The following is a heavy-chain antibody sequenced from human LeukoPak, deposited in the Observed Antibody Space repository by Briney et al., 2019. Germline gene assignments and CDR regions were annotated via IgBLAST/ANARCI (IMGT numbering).Heavy chain of an antibody. V-gene: IGHV1-46*02. CDR3: VRGDEVRALDL. J-gene: IGHJ5*02. CDR1: GYSSNRYH. D-gene: IGHD3-10*01. CDR2: INPGGFST. Sequence: ASVKVSCKASGYSSNRYHMHWLRQARGQGLEWVGIINPGGFSTTYSQKFKGRVTMTRDTSTSTVYLELSSLGSDDTAGHFCVRGDEVRALDLWGQGTLVTVSS.